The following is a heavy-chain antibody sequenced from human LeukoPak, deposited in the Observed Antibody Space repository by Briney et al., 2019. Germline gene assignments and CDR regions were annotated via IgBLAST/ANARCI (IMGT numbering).Heavy chain of an antibody. CDR2: ISYDGSNK. D-gene: IGHD5-12*01. Sequence: PGGSLRLSCAASGFTFSSYGMHWVRQAPGKGLEWVAVISYDGSNKYYADSVKGRFTISRDNSKNTLYLQMNSLRAEDTAVYYCAKLPTWTNYYGMDVWGQGTTVTVSS. CDR3: AKLPTWTNYYGMDV. J-gene: IGHJ6*02. CDR1: GFTFSSYG. V-gene: IGHV3-30*18.